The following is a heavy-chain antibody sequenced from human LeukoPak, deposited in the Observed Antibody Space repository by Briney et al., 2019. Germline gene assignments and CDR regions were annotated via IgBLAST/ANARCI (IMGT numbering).Heavy chain of an antibody. CDR1: GYSISSGYY. V-gene: IGHV4-38-2*01. D-gene: IGHD2-2*01. Sequence: SETLSLTCAVSGYSISSGYYWGWIRQLPGKGLEWIGSIYHSGSTYYNPSLKSRVTISVDTSKNQFSLKLSSVTAADTAVYYCARAAWYCSSTSCYHWFDPWGQGTLVTVSS. CDR3: ARAAWYCSSTSCYHWFDP. CDR2: IYHSGST. J-gene: IGHJ5*02.